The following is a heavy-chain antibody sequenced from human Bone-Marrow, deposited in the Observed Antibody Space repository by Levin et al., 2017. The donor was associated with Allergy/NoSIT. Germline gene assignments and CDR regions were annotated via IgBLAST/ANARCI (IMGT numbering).Heavy chain of an antibody. CDR1: GYTFTDYD. CDR3: GRRDRITTYGVVPNGMDV. J-gene: IGHJ6*02. V-gene: IGHV1-8*01. CDR2: MNPKSGTT. Sequence: GESLKISCEASGYTFTDYDINWLRQANGQGFEWMGWMNPKSGTTGSAQKFQGRLSLTRNTSISTAYMELSSLTSEETAVYYCGRRDRITTYGVVPNGMDVWGQGTTVAVSS. D-gene: IGHD3-3*01.